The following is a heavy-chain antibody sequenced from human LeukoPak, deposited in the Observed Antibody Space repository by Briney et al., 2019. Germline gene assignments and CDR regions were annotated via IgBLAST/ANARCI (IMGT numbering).Heavy chain of an antibody. J-gene: IGHJ4*02. CDR2: IKQDGSQK. CDR3: AKDLMWELLSGDH. CDR1: GFTFSNHW. D-gene: IGHD1-26*01. V-gene: IGHV3-7*03. Sequence: QSGGSLRLSCAASGFTFSNHWMSWVRQAPGKGLEWVANIKQDGSQKNYVDSVKGRFTISRDNAKTSLYLQMNSLRAEDTAIYYCAKDLMWELLSGDHWGQGTLVTVSS.